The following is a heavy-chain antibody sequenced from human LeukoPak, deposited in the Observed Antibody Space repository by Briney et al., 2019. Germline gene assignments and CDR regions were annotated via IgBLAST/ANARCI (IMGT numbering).Heavy chain of an antibody. D-gene: IGHD4-23*01. CDR1: GYTFTTYG. CDR3: ATAGYGGNGPLDY. J-gene: IGHJ4*02. Sequence: ASVKVSCKASGYTFTTYGITWVRQAPGQGLEWMGWISAYNGNTHYTQNVQGRVTMTEDTSTDTAYMELSSLRSENTAVYYCATAGYGGNGPLDYWGQGTLVTVSS. CDR2: ISAYNGNT. V-gene: IGHV1-18*01.